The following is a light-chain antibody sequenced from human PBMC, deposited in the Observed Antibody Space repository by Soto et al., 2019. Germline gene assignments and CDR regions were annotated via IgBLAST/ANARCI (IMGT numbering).Light chain of an antibody. CDR1: QSISSW. V-gene: IGKV1-5*01. J-gene: IGKJ1*01. Sequence: DIQMTQSPSTLSASVGNRVTITVRASQSISSWLAWYQQKPGKAPKLLIYDASSLESGVPSRFSGSGSGTEFTLTISSLQPDDFATYYCQQYNSYSFGQGTKV. CDR3: QQYNSYS. CDR2: DAS.